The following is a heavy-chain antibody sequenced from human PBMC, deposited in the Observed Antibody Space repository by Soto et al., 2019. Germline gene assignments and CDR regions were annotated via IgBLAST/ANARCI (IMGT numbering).Heavy chain of an antibody. CDR3: ARVGPRWFGEPYWFDP. J-gene: IGHJ5*02. CDR2: IYYSGST. V-gene: IGHV4-61*01. CDR1: GGSVSSGSYY. D-gene: IGHD3-10*01. Sequence: SETLSLTCTVSGGSVSSGSYYWSWIRQPPGKGLEWIGYIYYSGSTNYNPSLKSRVTISVDTSKNQFSLKLSSVTAADTAVYYCARVGPRWFGEPYWFDPWGQGTLVTVSS.